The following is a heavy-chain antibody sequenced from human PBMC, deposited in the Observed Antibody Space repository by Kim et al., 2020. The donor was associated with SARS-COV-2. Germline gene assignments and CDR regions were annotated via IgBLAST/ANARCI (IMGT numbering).Heavy chain of an antibody. CDR1: GFTFSSYA. CDR2: ISSNGGST. V-gene: IGHV3-64*01. D-gene: IGHD1-26*01. J-gene: IGHJ3*02. Sequence: EGSLRLSCAASGFTFSSYAMHWVCQAPGKGLEYVSAISSNGGSTYYANSVKGRFTISRDNSKNTLYLQMGSLRAEDMAVYYCARAFGGWGELDAFDIWGQGTMVTVSS. CDR3: ARAFGGWGELDAFDI.